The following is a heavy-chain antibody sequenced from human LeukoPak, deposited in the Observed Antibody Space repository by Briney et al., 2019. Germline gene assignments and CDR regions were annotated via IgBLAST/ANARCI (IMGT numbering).Heavy chain of an antibody. CDR2: INPNSGGT. J-gene: IGHJ5*02. D-gene: IGHD5-18*01. CDR3: ARDGTAMVPYNWFDP. V-gene: IGHV1-2*02. CDR1: GYTFTGYY. Sequence: ASVKVSCKASGYTFTGYYIHWVRQAPGQGLEWMGWINPNSGGTNYAQKFQGRVTMARDTSISTAYMELSRLRSDDTAVYYCARDGTAMVPYNWFDPWGQGTLVTVSS.